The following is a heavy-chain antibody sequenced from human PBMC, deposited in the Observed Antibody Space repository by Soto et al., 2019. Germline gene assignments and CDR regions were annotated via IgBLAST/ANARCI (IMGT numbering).Heavy chain of an antibody. CDR1: GGSISGHY. CDR2: ISHSGTT. Sequence: QVQLQQWGAGLLKASETLSLTCAVYGGSISGHYWSWIRRPPGKGPEWIGEISHSGTTNYNPSLKNRVTISIDTSRNQFSLKLNSMTAADTAVYYCARGADWFDYWGQGTLVTVSS. CDR3: ARGADWFDY. D-gene: IGHD3-9*01. V-gene: IGHV4-34*02. J-gene: IGHJ4*02.